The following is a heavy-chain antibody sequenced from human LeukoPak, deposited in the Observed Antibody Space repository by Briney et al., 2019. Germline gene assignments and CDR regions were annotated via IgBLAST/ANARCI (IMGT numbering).Heavy chain of an antibody. J-gene: IGHJ6*03. Sequence: SETLSPTCTVSGGSISSYYWSWIRQPPGKGLEWIGYIYYSGSTNYNPSLKSRVTISVDTSKNQFSLKLSSVTAADTAVYYCARNPHYYYYMDVWGKGTTVTISS. V-gene: IGHV4-59*01. CDR1: GGSISSYY. CDR2: IYYSGST. CDR3: ARNPHYYYYMDV.